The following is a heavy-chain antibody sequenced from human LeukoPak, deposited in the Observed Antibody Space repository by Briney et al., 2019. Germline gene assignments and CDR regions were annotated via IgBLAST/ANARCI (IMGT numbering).Heavy chain of an antibody. CDR3: ARGSSYQDY. Sequence: QAGGSLRLSCAASGFSFSTYSMNWVRQAPGKGLEWVSYISSSSSTIYYADSVKGRFTISRDNAKNSLYLQMNSLRAEDTAVYYCARGSSYQDYWGQGTLVTVSS. CDR1: GFSFSTYS. J-gene: IGHJ4*02. D-gene: IGHD6-6*01. CDR2: ISSSSSTI. V-gene: IGHV3-48*01.